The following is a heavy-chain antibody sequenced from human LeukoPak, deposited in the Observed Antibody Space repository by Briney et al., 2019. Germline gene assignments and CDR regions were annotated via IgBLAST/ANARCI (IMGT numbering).Heavy chain of an antibody. V-gene: IGHV3-23*01. J-gene: IGHJ4*02. CDR3: AKDADPYYDFWSGYLGYYFDY. CDR2: ISGSGGST. CDR1: GFTLSSYS. D-gene: IGHD3-3*01. Sequence: GGSLRLSCAASGFTLSSYSMNWVRQAPGKGLEWVSAISGSGGSTYYADSVKGRFTISRDNSKNTLYLQMNSLRAEDTAVYYCAKDADPYYDFWSGYLGYYFDYWGQGTLVTVSS.